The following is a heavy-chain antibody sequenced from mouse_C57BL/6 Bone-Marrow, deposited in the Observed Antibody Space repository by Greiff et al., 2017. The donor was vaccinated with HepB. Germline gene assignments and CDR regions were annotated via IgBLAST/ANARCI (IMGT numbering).Heavy chain of an antibody. CDR2: IYPRSGNT. D-gene: IGHD2-1*01. V-gene: IGHV1-54*01. CDR1: GYAFTNYL. CDR3: ARSGYGNPWNYFDY. Sequence: QVHVKQSGAELVRPGTSVKVSCKASGYAFTNYLIEWVKQRPGQGLEWIGEIYPRSGNTYYNEKFKGKATLTADKSSSTAYMELRSLTSEDSAVYFCARSGYGNPWNYFDYWGQGTTLTVSS. J-gene: IGHJ2*01.